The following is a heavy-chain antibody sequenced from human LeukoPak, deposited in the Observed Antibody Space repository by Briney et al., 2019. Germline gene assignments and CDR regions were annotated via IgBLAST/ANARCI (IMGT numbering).Heavy chain of an antibody. Sequence: GGSLRLSCAASGFTFSSYWMSWVRQAPGKGLEWVANIKQDGSEKYYVDSVKGRFTISRDNAKNSLYLQMNGLRAEDTAVYYCARDSSSWYIDWFDPWGQGTLVTVSS. CDR2: IKQDGSEK. J-gene: IGHJ5*02. CDR1: GFTFSSYW. D-gene: IGHD6-13*01. V-gene: IGHV3-7*01. CDR3: ARDSSSWYIDWFDP.